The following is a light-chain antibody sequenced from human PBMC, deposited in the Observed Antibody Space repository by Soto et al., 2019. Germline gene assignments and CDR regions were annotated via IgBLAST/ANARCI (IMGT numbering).Light chain of an antibody. CDR3: QQSYSIPLT. V-gene: IGKV1-39*01. CDR1: QTINNY. J-gene: IGKJ4*01. Sequence: IQMTQSPSSLSXSXXDRITITCRTSQTINNYLNWYQQKPGKAPNLLIYAASDLQSGVPSRFSGGGSGTDFTLTISGLQPEDSATYYCQQSYSIPLTFGGGTKVEI. CDR2: AAS.